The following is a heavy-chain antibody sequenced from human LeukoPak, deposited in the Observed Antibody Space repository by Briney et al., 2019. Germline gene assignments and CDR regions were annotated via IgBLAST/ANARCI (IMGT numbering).Heavy chain of an antibody. Sequence: GASVKISCKASGYTFTSYAMNWVRQAPGQGLEWMGWINTNTGNPTYAQGFTGRFVFSLDTSVSTAYLQISSLKAEDTAVYYCARGNVIVVDSAFDIWGQGTMVTVSS. CDR1: GYTFTSYA. CDR3: ARGNVIVVDSAFDI. J-gene: IGHJ3*02. V-gene: IGHV7-4-1*02. D-gene: IGHD3-22*01. CDR2: INTNTGNP.